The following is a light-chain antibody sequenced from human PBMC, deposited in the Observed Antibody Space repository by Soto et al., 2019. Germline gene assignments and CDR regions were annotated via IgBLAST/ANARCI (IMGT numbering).Light chain of an antibody. CDR3: QQRANWPIT. V-gene: IGKV3-11*01. Sequence: DIVLTQSPATLSLSPGERATLSCRASQSISYYLAWYQQRPGQAPRLLFYDASNRATGIPARFSGSGSGTDFTLTISSLEPEDFAVYYCQQRANWPITFGQGTRLEIK. J-gene: IGKJ5*01. CDR1: QSISYY. CDR2: DAS.